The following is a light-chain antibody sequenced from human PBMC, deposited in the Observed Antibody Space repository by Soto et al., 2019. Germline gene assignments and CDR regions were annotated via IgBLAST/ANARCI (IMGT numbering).Light chain of an antibody. J-gene: IGKJ4*01. CDR1: QSVSNSC. Sequence: EIVLTQSPGTLSLSPGERATLSCRASQSVSNSCLAWYQQKHGQAPRLLIYGAASRETGFPDRFSGSGSGTEFTLTISRLEPEDFAVYVCQQYGSSPLTFGGGTKVDIK. CDR3: QQYGSSPLT. CDR2: GAA. V-gene: IGKV3-20*01.